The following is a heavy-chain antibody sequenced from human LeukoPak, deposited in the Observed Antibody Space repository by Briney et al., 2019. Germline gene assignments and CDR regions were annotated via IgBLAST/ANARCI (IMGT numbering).Heavy chain of an antibody. CDR3: AKFGIGEEY. D-gene: IGHD2-21*01. V-gene: IGHV3-48*04. CDR1: GFTFRSYS. CDR2: ISSTGSSM. Sequence: PGGSLRLSCAASGFTFRSYSMNWVRQAPGKGLEWVSYISSTGSSMYYVDSVKGRFTISRDNAKNSLYLQMNSLRAEDTAVYYCAKFGIGEEYWGQGTLVTVSS. J-gene: IGHJ4*02.